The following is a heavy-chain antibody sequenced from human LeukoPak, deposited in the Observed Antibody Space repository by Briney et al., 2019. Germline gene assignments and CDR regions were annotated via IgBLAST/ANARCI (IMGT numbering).Heavy chain of an antibody. CDR3: ARDRAWGSYDC. D-gene: IGHD7-27*01. CDR1: GFTFSSYA. Sequence: GGSLRLSCAASGFTFSSYAMSWVRQAPGKGLEWVSAISGSGGSTYYADSVKGRFTVSRDNSKNTLYLQMNSLRAEDTAIYFCARDRAWGSYDCWGQGTLVIVSS. V-gene: IGHV3-23*01. J-gene: IGHJ4*02. CDR2: ISGSGGST.